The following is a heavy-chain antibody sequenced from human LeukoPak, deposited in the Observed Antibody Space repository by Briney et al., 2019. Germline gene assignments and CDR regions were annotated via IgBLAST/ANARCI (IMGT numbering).Heavy chain of an antibody. CDR2: IYYSGST. D-gene: IGHD2-21*02. CDR3: ARGGYCGGDCYFYY. J-gene: IGHJ4*02. V-gene: IGHV4-39*07. Sequence: SETLSLTCTVSGGSISSSSYYWGWIRQPPGKGLEWIGSIYYSGSTYYNPSLKSRITISVDTSKNQFSLKLSSVTAADTAVYYCARGGYCGGDCYFYYWGQGTLVTVSS. CDR1: GGSISSSSYY.